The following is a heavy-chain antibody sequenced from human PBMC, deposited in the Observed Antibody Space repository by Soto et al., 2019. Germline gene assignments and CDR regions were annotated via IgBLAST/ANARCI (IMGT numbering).Heavy chain of an antibody. V-gene: IGHV3-33*01. D-gene: IGHD6-6*01. CDR1: GFTFSSYG. CDR3: ARGPGGAARLYYFDY. CDR2: IWYDGSNK. J-gene: IGHJ4*02. Sequence: QVQLVESGGGVVQPGRSLRLSCAASGFTFSSYGMHWVRQAPGKGLEWVAVIWYDGSNKYYADSVKGRFTISRDNSKNTLYLQMNSLRAEGTAVYYCARGPGGAARLYYFDYWGQGTLVTVSS.